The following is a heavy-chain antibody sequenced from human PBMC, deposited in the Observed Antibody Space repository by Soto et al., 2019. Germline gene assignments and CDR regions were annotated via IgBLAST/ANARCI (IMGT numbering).Heavy chain of an antibody. J-gene: IGHJ4*02. D-gene: IGHD6-19*01. V-gene: IGHV3-23*01. CDR3: AKDLGGWPYSFDS. Sequence: PGGSLRLSCSASGFTFRGYGMTWVRQAPGKGLEWVSGISGGGGATNYADSVKGRFTISRDNSKNTLYLQMNSLRAEDTALYYGAKDLGGWPYSFDSWGQGTLVTV. CDR2: ISGGGGAT. CDR1: GFTFRGYG.